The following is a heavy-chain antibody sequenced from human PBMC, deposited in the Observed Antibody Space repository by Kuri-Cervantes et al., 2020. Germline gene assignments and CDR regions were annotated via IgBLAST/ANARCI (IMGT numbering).Heavy chain of an antibody. CDR1: GYTFSSYA. V-gene: IGHV3-23*01. D-gene: IGHD6-13*01. Sequence: SCKASGYTFSSYAMSWVRQAPGKGLEWVSAISGSGGSTYYADSVKGRFTISRDNSKNTLYLQMNSLRAEDTAVYYCGLGAAAGLYWFDPWGQGTLVTVSS. CDR2: ISGSGGST. J-gene: IGHJ5*02. CDR3: GLGAAAGLYWFDP.